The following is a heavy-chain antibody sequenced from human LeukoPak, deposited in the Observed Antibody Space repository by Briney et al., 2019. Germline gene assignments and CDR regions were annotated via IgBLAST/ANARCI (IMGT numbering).Heavy chain of an antibody. V-gene: IGHV4-4*07. CDR2: IYTSGST. CDR1: GGSISSYY. CDR3: ARDGGYSGYDYLAVGYYFDY. J-gene: IGHJ4*02. Sequence: SETLSLTCTVSGGSISSYYWSWIRQPAGKGLEWIGRIYTSGSTNYNPSLKSRVTMSVDTSKNQFSLKLSSVTDADTAVYYCARDGGYSGYDYLAVGYYFDYWGQGTLVTVSS. D-gene: IGHD5-12*01.